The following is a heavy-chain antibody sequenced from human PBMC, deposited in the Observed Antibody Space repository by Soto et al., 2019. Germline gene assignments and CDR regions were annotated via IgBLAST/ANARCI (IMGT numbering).Heavy chain of an antibody. D-gene: IGHD3-3*01. CDR2: INHSGST. J-gene: IGHJ6*02. CDR1: GGSFSGYY. CDR3: ARGLTYDFWSGYYPYGMDV. V-gene: IGHV4-34*01. Sequence: PSETLSLTCAVYGGSFSGYYWSWIRQPPGKGLKRIGEINHSGSTNYNPSLKSRVTISVDTSKNQFSLKLSSVTAADTAVYYCARGLTYDFWSGYYPYGMDVWGQGTTVTVSS.